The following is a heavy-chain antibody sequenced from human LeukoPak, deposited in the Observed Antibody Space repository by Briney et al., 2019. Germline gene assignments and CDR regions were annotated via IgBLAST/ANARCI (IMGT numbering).Heavy chain of an antibody. V-gene: IGHV3-7*01. CDR2: IKQDGSET. D-gene: IGHD3-22*01. J-gene: IGHJ2*01. CDR3: ARDRDSRWDFDL. Sequence: GGSLRLSCAASGSTSSTYWVSWVRQAPGKGLEWVASIKQDGSETYYVDSVKGRFTLSRDNAKNSLYLQMNSLRADDTAVYYCARDRDSRWDFDLWGRGTLVTVSS. CDR1: GSTSSTYW.